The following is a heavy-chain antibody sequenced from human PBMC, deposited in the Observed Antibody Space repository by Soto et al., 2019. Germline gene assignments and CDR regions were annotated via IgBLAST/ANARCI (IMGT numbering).Heavy chain of an antibody. Sequence: QVQLVESGGGVVQPGRSLRLSCAASGFTFISYDIHWVRQAPGKGLEWVAVISYDGSKKYYADSVKGLFTISRDNSKNPLYLQVNSLRAEDTAVYYCAKAYSGPFDVWGQGTMVTVSS. J-gene: IGHJ3*01. D-gene: IGHD1-26*01. CDR3: AKAYSGPFDV. V-gene: IGHV3-30*18. CDR1: GFTFISYD. CDR2: ISYDGSKK.